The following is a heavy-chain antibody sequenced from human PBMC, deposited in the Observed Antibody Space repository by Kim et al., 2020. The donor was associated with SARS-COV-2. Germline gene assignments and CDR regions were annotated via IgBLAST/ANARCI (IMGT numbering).Heavy chain of an antibody. D-gene: IGHD6-13*01. CDR2: IYSGGST. Sequence: GGSLRLSCAASGFTVSSNYMSWVRQAPGKGLEWVSVIYSGGSTYYADSVKGRFTISRDNSKNTLYLQMNSLRAEDTAVYYCARDGVDSSSWYPWYFDLWGRGTLVTVSS. V-gene: IGHV3-53*01. CDR1: GFTVSSNY. J-gene: IGHJ2*01. CDR3: ARDGVDSSSWYPWYFDL.